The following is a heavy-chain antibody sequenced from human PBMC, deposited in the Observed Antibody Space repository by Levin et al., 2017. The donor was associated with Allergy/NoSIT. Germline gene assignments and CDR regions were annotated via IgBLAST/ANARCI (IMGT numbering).Heavy chain of an antibody. V-gene: IGHV1-69*13. Sequence: ASVKVSCKASGGTFSSYAISWVRQAPGQGLEWMGGIIPIFGTANYAQKFQGRVTITADESTSTAYMELSSLRSEDTAVYYCARVFTPGMVRFLEWLSPKGTQNYGMDVWGQGTTVTVSS. CDR1: GGTFSSYA. CDR2: IIPIFGTA. CDR3: ARVFTPGMVRFLEWLSPKGTQNYGMDV. J-gene: IGHJ6*02. D-gene: IGHD3-3*01.